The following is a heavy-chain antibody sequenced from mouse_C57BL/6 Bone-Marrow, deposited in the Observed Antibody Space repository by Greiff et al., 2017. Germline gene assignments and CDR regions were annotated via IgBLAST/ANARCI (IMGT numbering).Heavy chain of an antibody. CDR1: GYTFTSYG. V-gene: IGHV1-81*01. J-gene: IGHJ1*03. CDR3: ARWDTTVVAEYFDV. CDR2: IYPRSGNT. Sequence: QVQLQQSGAELARPGASVKLSCKASGYTFTSYGISWVKQRTGQGLEWIGEIYPRSGNTYYNEKFKGKATLTADKSSSTAYMELRSLTSEDSAVYFCARWDTTVVAEYFDVWGTGTTVTVSS. D-gene: IGHD1-1*01.